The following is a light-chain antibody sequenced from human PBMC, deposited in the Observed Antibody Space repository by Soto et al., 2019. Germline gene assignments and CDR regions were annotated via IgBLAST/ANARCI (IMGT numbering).Light chain of an antibody. CDR3: QQRSNCPVT. Sequence: EIVLTQSPATLSLSPGERATLSCRASQSVSSYLAWYQQKPGQAPRLLIYDASNRAAGIPARFSGDGSGTDFTLTISSLEPEDFAVYFCQQRSNCPVTFGQGTKLEIK. CDR2: DAS. J-gene: IGKJ2*01. CDR1: QSVSSY. V-gene: IGKV3-11*01.